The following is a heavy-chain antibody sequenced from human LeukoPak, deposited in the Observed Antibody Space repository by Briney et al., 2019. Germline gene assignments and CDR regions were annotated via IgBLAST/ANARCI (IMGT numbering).Heavy chain of an antibody. V-gene: IGHV1-8*01. Sequence: GASVKVSCKASGYTFTSSDINWVRQATGQGLEWMGWVNPDSGNTGYAQKFQGRVTLTRDTSISTAYMELTSLRSEDTAVYYCARTLSRLNHYGDSAADSWGQGALVTVSS. CDR1: GYTFTSSD. D-gene: IGHD4-17*01. CDR2: VNPDSGNT. CDR3: ARTLSRLNHYGDSAADS. J-gene: IGHJ4*02.